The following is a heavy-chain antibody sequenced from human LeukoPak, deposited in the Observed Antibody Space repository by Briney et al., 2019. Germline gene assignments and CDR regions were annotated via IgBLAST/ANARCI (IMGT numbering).Heavy chain of an antibody. Sequence: PSETLSLTCTVSGASINSNSYYWGWIRQPPGKGLEWIGEIYHSGSTNYNPSLKSRVTISVDKSKNQFSLKLSSVTAADTAVYYCARVGRLLGRFEPWGQGTLVTVSS. CDR3: ARVGRLLGRFEP. J-gene: IGHJ5*02. CDR2: IYHSGST. D-gene: IGHD2-15*01. CDR1: GASINSNSYY. V-gene: IGHV4-39*07.